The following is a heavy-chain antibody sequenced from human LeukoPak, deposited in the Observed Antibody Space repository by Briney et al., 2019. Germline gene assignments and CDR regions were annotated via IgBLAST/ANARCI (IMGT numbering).Heavy chain of an antibody. J-gene: IGHJ4*02. CDR1: GYTFTGYY. CDR3: ARVAPYGDYGDY. D-gene: IGHD4-17*01. V-gene: IGHV1-2*02. CDR2: ISPNSGGT. Sequence: ASVKVSCKASGYTFTGYYMHWVRQAPGQGLEWMGWISPNSGGTNYAQKFQGRVTMTRDTSISTAYMELSRLRSDDTAVYYCARVAPYGDYGDYWGQGTLVTVSS.